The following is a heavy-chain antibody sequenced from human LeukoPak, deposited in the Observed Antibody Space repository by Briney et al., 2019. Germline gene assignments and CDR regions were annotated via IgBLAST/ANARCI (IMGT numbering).Heavy chain of an antibody. CDR3: ARRHYYYGSGSYPYYYFDY. V-gene: IGHV1-2*02. CDR1: GYTFTGYY. Sequence: ASVKVSCKASGYTFTGYYMHWVRQAPGQGLGWMGWINPNSGGTNYAQKLQGRVTMTRDTSISTAYMELSRLRSDDTAVYYCARRHYYYGSGSYPYYYFDYWGQGTLVTVSS. J-gene: IGHJ4*02. D-gene: IGHD3-10*01. CDR2: INPNSGGT.